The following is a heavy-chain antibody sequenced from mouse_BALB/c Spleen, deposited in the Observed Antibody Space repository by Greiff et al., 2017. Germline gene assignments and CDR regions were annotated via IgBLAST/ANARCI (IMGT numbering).Heavy chain of an antibody. V-gene: IGHV2-6-7*01. Sequence: VQLKESGPGLVAPSQCLSITCTASGFSLTGYGVNWVRQPPGKGLEWLGMIWGDGSTDYYSALNSSLNISKDNSKSQVFLKMNRLQTDDTARYYCAREGVYYYGSSYVGYAMDYWGQGTTLTVSS. CDR1: GFSLTGYG. CDR2: IWGDGST. J-gene: IGHJ4*01. CDR3: AREGVYYYGSSYVGYAMDY. D-gene: IGHD1-1*01.